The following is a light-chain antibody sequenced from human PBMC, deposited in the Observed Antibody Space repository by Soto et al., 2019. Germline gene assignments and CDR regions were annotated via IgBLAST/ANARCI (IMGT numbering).Light chain of an antibody. CDR3: KSYAGSNTYV. J-gene: IGLJ1*01. Sequence: QSVLTQPPSASGSPGQSVTISCTGTRNDIGAYEFVSWYRHHPGKAPKLIIYEVVQRPSGVPDRFSGSKSGNTASLTVSGLQAADEADYYCKSYAGSNTYVFGTGTKGTVL. CDR1: RNDIGAYEF. CDR2: EVV. V-gene: IGLV2-8*01.